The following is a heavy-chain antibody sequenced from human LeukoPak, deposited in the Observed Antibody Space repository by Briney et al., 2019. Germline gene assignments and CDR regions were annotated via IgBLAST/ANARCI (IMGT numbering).Heavy chain of an antibody. CDR3: ARWAYTSGWYYLDS. Sequence: TGGSLRLSCAASGFTFSDAWMSWVRQAPGKGLEWVANIKQDGSEKTYVDSVKGRFTISRDNAKNSLYLQMNSLRAEDTAVYYCARWAYTSGWYYLDSWGQGTLVTVSS. CDR1: GFTFSDAW. D-gene: IGHD6-19*01. V-gene: IGHV3-7*04. CDR2: IKQDGSEK. J-gene: IGHJ4*02.